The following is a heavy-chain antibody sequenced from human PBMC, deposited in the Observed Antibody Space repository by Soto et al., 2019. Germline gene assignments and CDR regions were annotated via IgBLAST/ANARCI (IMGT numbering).Heavy chain of an antibody. V-gene: IGHV3-53*01. CDR3: GTHPGRGGY. Sequence: EVQLVESEGGLIQPGGSLRLSCAVSGFTVSNNYMSWVRQAPGKGLEGVSVIYSGGYTAYGDSVKGRFTISRDNSKNTQSLKMNTLGADAPVLFFWGTHPGRGGYWGQGTLFTVSS. CDR1: GFTVSNNY. D-gene: IGHD3-10*01. CDR2: IYSGGYT. J-gene: IGHJ4*02.